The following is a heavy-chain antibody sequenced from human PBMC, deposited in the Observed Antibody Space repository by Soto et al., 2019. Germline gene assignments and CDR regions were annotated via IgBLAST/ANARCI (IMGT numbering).Heavy chain of an antibody. V-gene: IGHV4-4*07. Sequence: PSETLSLTCTVSGGSISSYYWSWIRQPAGKGLEWIGRIYTSGSTNYNPSLKSRVTMSVDTSKNQFSLKLSSVTAADTAVYYCAREPGIAAAGWSRGFDPWGQGTLVTVSS. CDR2: IYTSGST. CDR1: GGSISSYY. J-gene: IGHJ5*02. CDR3: AREPGIAAAGWSRGFDP. D-gene: IGHD6-13*01.